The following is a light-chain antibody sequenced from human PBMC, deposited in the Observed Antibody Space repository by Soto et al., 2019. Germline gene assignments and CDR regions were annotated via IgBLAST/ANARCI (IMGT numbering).Light chain of an antibody. J-gene: IGKJ1*01. V-gene: IGKV1-12*01. CDR2: GAS. Sequence: DIQMTQSPSSVSASVGDRVTIICRASQDIGTWLSWSQQKPGRTPKLLIYGASTLQSGVPSRFSGSGSGTEFTLTISSLQAEDFASYYCTQANSYPWTFGQETTVEI. CDR3: TQANSYPWT. CDR1: QDIGTW.